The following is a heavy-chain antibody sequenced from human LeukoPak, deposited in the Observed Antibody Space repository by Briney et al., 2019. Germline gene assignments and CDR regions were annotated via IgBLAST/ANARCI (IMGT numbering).Heavy chain of an antibody. J-gene: IGHJ4*02. CDR2: IHPSGST. Sequence: KTSETLSLTCAVYGGSFSGYYWSWTRQAPGKGLEWIGEIHPSGSTNFNPSLQSRVTILMDSSKSHFSLKLNSVTAADTAVYYCSRGGDAHKGGDYWGQGTLVTVSS. V-gene: IGHV4-34*01. CDR1: GGSFSGYY. D-gene: IGHD5-24*01. CDR3: SRGGDAHKGGDY.